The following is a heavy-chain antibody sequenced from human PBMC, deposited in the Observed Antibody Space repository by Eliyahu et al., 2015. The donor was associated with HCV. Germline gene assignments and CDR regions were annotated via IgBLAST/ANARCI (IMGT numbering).Heavy chain of an antibody. CDR1: GGSVSSNGYY. CDR2: IYYSGST. J-gene: IGHJ4*02. Sequence: QVQLQESGPGLVKPSQTLSLSCSVSGGSVSSNGYYWNWIRQHPGKGLEWIGYIYYSGSTYYNPSLKSRVTISLDTSKSQFSLKLNSVTAADTAVYYCANSDYYDNSGYDFDSWGQGTLVTVSS. CDR3: ANSDYYDNSGYDFDS. V-gene: IGHV4-31*03. D-gene: IGHD3-22*01.